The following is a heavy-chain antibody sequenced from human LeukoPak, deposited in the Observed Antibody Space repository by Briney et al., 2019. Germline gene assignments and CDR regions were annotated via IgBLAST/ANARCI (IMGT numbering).Heavy chain of an antibody. CDR2: ISSSSSYI. D-gene: IGHD3-22*01. Sequence: PGGSLRLSCAASGFTFSSYSMTWVRQAPGKGLEWVSSISSSSSYIYYADSVKGRFTISRDNAKNSLYLQMNSLRAEDTAVYYCARDDSTGYLYLDYWGQGSLVTVSS. CDR1: GFTFSSYS. J-gene: IGHJ4*02. CDR3: ARDDSTGYLYLDY. V-gene: IGHV3-21*01.